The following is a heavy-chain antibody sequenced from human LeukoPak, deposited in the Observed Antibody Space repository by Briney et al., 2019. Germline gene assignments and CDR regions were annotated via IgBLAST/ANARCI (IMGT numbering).Heavy chain of an antibody. D-gene: IGHD3-10*01. J-gene: IGHJ6*03. V-gene: IGHV3-23*01. Sequence: PGGSLRLSCAASGFTFSSYDMNWVRQAPGKGLEWVSALSDSGGSTFYADSVKGRFTISRDNSKNTLYLQMNRLRAEDTAVYYCAKGGAVSSKSITMIRGTRRYYYYMDVWGKGTTVTISS. CDR2: LSDSGGST. CDR1: GFTFSSYD. CDR3: AKGGAVSSKSITMIRGTRRYYYYMDV.